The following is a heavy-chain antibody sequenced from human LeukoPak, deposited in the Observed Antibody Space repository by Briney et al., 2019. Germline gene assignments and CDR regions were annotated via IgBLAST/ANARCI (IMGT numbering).Heavy chain of an antibody. V-gene: IGHV3-72*01. CDR3: GRSRAGAIDY. Sequence: SGGSLRLSCAASGFTLSDHYMDWVRQAPGKGLEWVGRTRNKANSYSTEYAASVKGGFTISRDESKNSLYLQMNSLKTEDTAVYYCGRSRAGAIDYWGQGTLVTVSS. J-gene: IGHJ4*02. CDR1: GFTLSDHY. CDR2: TRNKANSYST. D-gene: IGHD1-26*01.